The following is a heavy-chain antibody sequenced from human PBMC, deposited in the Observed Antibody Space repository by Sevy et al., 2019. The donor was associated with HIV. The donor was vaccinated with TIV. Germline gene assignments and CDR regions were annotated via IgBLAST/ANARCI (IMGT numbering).Heavy chain of an antibody. J-gene: IGHJ4*02. V-gene: IGHV3-7*01. CDR3: ATLSSPMPNSGWYDFFDH. CDR1: GFTFSRYW. Sequence: GGSLRLSCAASGFTFSRYWMSWVRQAPGKGLEWVANIKQDGSDKNYMDSVKGRFTISRDNAKNSLYLQMSSLRAEDTAVYYCATLSSPMPNSGWYDFFDHWGQGTLVTVSS. D-gene: IGHD6-19*01. CDR2: IKQDGSDK.